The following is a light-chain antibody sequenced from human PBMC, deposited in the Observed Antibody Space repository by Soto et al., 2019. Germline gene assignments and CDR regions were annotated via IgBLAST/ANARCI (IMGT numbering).Light chain of an antibody. CDR3: CSHAGRNTYV. V-gene: IGLV2-23*01. J-gene: IGLJ1*01. CDR1: SSDVGSGNV. Sequence: QSALTQPASVSGSPGQSITISCTGTSSDVGSGNVVSWYQHYPGKAPQLIIYEGCKRPSGVSSRFSGSKSGNTASLTISGLQAEDEAEYYCCSHAGRNTYVFGTGTKVTVL. CDR2: EGC.